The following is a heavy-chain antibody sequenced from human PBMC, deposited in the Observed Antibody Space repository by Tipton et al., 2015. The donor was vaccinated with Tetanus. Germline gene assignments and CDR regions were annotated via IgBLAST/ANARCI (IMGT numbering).Heavy chain of an antibody. CDR1: GVSIADNTNY. CDR3: ARRTVPLVVVTD. J-gene: IGHJ4*02. CDR2: IYFSGDT. D-gene: IGHD2-21*02. Sequence: TLSLTCTVSGVSIADNTNYWGWIRQSPGKGLEWIGSIYFSGDTYSNPSLKSRATISVDTSRNQFSLRLTSMTAADTAIYYCARRTVPLVVVTDWGQGTLVSVSS. V-gene: IGHV4-39*07.